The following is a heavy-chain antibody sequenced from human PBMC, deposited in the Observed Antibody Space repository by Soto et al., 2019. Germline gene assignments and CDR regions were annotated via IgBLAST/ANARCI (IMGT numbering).Heavy chain of an antibody. CDR3: ARLAVAGYYFDY. CDR2: INPSGDSR. Sequence: ASVKVSCKASGFSFSDYFMHWVRQAPGQGLEWMGIINPSGDSRNYAQKFQGRVTMTTDTSTSTAYMELRSLRSDDTAVYYCARLAVAGYYFDYWGQGTLVTSPQ. V-gene: IGHV1-46*01. D-gene: IGHD6-19*01. J-gene: IGHJ4*02. CDR1: GFSFSDYF.